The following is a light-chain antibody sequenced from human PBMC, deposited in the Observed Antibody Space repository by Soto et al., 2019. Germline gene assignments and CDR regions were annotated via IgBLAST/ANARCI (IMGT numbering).Light chain of an antibody. CDR2: SDN. CDR3: ASWDDRLGAVI. J-gene: IGLJ2*01. V-gene: IGLV1-47*02. Sequence: QSVMTQSPSASRTHGPRVFISCSGSSANIGGTNYAYWYQQLPGAAPKILMNSDNLRPSRVSERISVSKSGTSTSLANSGLRFEDEDVYYCASWDDRLGAVIFGGGPNVTVL. CDR1: SANIGGTNY.